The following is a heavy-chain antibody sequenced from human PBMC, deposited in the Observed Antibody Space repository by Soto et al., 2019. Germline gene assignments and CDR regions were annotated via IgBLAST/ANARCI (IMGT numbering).Heavy chain of an antibody. V-gene: IGHV3-23*01. CDR2: INKSGGSR. Sequence: GWSLRLSCAASGFTFNTFAMTWVRHAPGRGLEWVSRINKSGGSRYYADSVKGRFTVSRDNSKNTLYLQMNSLRAEDTAVYYCTIQPYGAGHGMDV. CDR3: TIQPYGAGHGMDV. J-gene: IGHJ6*01. D-gene: IGHD3-10*01. CDR1: GFTFNTFA.